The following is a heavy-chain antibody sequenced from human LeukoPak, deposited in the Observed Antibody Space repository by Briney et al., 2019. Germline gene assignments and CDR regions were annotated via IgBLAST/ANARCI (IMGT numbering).Heavy chain of an antibody. CDR2: IRNDGSNE. CDR3: ARDRGGRGFGPLDY. CDR1: GFTFTSAA. J-gene: IGHJ4*02. D-gene: IGHD3-10*01. V-gene: IGHV3-33*01. Sequence: AGCLRLSCVPPGFTFTSAAMHWVRQAPHKGLGWVADIRNDGSNEYYADSVRGRFTISRDNAKNTLFLQMNSLRAEDTAVYYCARDRGGRGFGPLDYWGQGALVTVSS.